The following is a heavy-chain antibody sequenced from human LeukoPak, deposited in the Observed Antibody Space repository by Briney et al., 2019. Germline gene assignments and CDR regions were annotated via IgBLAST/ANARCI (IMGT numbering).Heavy chain of an antibody. J-gene: IGHJ5*02. CDR2: ISYDGSNK. CDR3: ARDHSIYYAQLGRFDP. V-gene: IGHV3-30-3*01. D-gene: IGHD3-3*01. Sequence: PGGSLRLSCTAYGFTFSNYAMHWVRQAPGKGLEWVAVISYDGSNKYYADSVKGRFTISRDNSKNTLYLQMNSLRAEDTAVYYCARDHSIYYAQLGRFDPWGQGTLVTVSS. CDR1: GFTFSNYA.